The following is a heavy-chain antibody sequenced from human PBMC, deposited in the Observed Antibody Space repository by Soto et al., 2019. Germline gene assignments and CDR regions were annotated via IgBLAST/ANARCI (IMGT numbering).Heavy chain of an antibody. J-gene: IGHJ4*02. CDR3: ARHGSN. Sequence: SETLCLTCTVSGVSISNSSYYWGWIRRPPGKGLEWIGTIYYSGITYYNPSLKSRVTISVDTSKNQFSLKLTSVTAADTAVYYCARHGSNWGQGTLVTVS. V-gene: IGHV4-39*01. CDR1: GVSISNSSYY. CDR2: IYYSGIT.